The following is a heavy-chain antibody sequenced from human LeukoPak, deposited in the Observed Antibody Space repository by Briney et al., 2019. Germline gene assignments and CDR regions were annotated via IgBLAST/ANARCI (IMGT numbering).Heavy chain of an antibody. CDR1: GGSFSGYY. V-gene: IGHV4-34*01. CDR3: AREDTTGLTDF. D-gene: IGHD1-1*01. Sequence: SETLSLTCAVYGGSFSGYYWSWIRQPPGKGLEWIGEINHSGSTNYNPSLKSRVTISVDTSKNQFSLKLSSVTAADTAVYYCAREDTTGLTDFWGQGTLVTVSS. J-gene: IGHJ4*02. CDR2: INHSGST.